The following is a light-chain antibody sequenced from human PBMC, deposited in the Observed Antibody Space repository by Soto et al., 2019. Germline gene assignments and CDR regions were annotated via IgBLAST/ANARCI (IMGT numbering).Light chain of an antibody. CDR2: SNN. V-gene: IGLV1-44*01. CDR3: AAWDDSMNASA. CDR1: SSNVGSNT. J-gene: IGLJ1*01. Sequence: QSVLTQPPSASGAPGQRVTISCSGSSSNVGSNTVSWYQQFPGTAPKLLIHSNNKRPSGVPDRFSGSKSGTSASLAISGLQSEDEADYYCAAWDDSMNASAFGGGTKVTVL.